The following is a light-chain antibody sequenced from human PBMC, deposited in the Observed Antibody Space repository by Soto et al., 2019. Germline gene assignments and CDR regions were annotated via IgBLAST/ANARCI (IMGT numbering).Light chain of an antibody. CDR3: QQYFNRPYT. J-gene: IGKJ2*01. CDR1: VSVLYGSNNRNY. Sequence: DIVMTQSPDSLAVSLGERATINCKSNVSVLYGSNNRNYLAWYQQKPGQPPKLLIHWASTRESGVPDRFSGGGSGTDFTLTISSLQAEDVAVYYCQQYFNRPYTFGQGTKLEIK. V-gene: IGKV4-1*01. CDR2: WAS.